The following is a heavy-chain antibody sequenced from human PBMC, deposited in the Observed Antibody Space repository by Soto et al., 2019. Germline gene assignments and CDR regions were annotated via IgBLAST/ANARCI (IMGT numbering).Heavy chain of an antibody. J-gene: IGHJ4*02. CDR1: GFAFRSYN. V-gene: IGHV3-21*01. Sequence: EVQLVESGGGLVKPGGSLTLSCAASGFAFRSYNMNWVRQAPGKGLEWVASISSGSSNIYYADSVKGRFTISRDNAKNSLFLQMDSLRAEDSAVNYCASATVVAATFDFWGQGTLVTVSS. CDR2: ISSGSSNI. D-gene: IGHD2-15*01. CDR3: ASATVVAATFDF.